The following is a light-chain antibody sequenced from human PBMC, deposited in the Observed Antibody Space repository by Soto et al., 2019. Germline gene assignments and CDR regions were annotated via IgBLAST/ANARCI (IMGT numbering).Light chain of an antibody. Sequence: EIVLTQSPGTLSLSPGERATLSCSASQSVSSNYLAWYQQKPGQAPRLLIYGASSRATGIPDRFSGSGSGTDFTLTISKLDPEDFAVYYCQQYGDSPWTFGQGTKVDIK. J-gene: IGKJ1*01. CDR1: QSVSSNY. CDR3: QQYGDSPWT. CDR2: GAS. V-gene: IGKV3-20*01.